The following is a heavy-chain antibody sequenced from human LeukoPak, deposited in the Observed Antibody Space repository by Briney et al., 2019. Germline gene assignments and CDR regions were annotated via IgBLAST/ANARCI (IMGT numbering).Heavy chain of an antibody. J-gene: IGHJ4*02. CDR3: ARTITMIVPGLAY. CDR1: GYTFTGYY. Sequence: ASVKVSCKASGYTFTGYYMHWVRQAPGQGLEWMGRINPNSGGTNYAQKFQGRVTMTRDTSISTAYMELSRLRSEDTAVYYCARTITMIVPGLAYWGQGTLVTVSS. CDR2: INPNSGGT. V-gene: IGHV1-2*06. D-gene: IGHD3-22*01.